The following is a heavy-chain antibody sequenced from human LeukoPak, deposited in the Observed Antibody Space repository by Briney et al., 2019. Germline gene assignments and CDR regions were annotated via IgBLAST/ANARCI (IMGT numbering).Heavy chain of an antibody. V-gene: IGHV1-2*06. J-gene: IGHJ5*02. CDR1: GCTFTGYY. CDR3: ARGYGSGSYNWFDP. CDR2: INPNSGGT. Sequence: EASVKVSCKASGCTFTGYYMHWVRQAPGQGLEWMGRINPNSGGTNYAQKFQGRVTMTRDTSISTAYMELSRLRSDDTAVYYCARGYGSGSYNWFDPWGQGTLVTVSS. D-gene: IGHD3-10*01.